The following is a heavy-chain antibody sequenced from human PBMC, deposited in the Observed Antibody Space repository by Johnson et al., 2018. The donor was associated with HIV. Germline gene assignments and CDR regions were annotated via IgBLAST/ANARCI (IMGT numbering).Heavy chain of an antibody. D-gene: IGHD3-10*01. CDR3: ARDLYYGSGSSVAFDI. J-gene: IGHJ3*02. CDR1: GFSFSDYY. Sequence: QVQLVESGGGLVKPGGSLRLSCAASGFSFSDYYMTWIRQAPGKGLARVSYISRSGASIYYADSVKGRFTISRDNAKNSLYLQMNSLRAEDTAVYYCARDLYYGSGSSVAFDIWGQGTMVTVSS. CDR2: ISRSGASI. V-gene: IGHV3-11*04.